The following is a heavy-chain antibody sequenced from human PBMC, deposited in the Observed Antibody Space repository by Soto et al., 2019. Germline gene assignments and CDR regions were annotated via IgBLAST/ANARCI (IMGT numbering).Heavy chain of an antibody. D-gene: IGHD6-13*01. CDR2: IYPGDSNI. V-gene: IGHV5-51*01. CDR1: GYSFTNYW. Sequence: GESLKISCKGSGYSFTNYWIGWVRQMPGKGLEWMGIIYPGDSNIIYSPSFQGQVTISADKSISTAYLQWSSLKASDTAIYYCARHGIAAAELYYYYYGMDVWGQGTTVTVSS. CDR3: ARHGIAAAELYYYYYGMDV. J-gene: IGHJ6*02.